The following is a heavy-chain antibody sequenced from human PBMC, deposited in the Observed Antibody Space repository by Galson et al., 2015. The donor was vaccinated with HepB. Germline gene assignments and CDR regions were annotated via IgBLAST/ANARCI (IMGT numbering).Heavy chain of an antibody. J-gene: IGHJ5*02. CDR3: AREFYCGRDCFSEMGWFDP. V-gene: IGHV4-31*03. CDR1: GGSVGSGSFY. CDR2: IHHSGRT. D-gene: IGHD2-21*01. Sequence: TLSLTCTVSGGSVGSGSFYWNWIRHHPEKGLEWIGYIHHSGRTHYNPSLQSRLTISLDTSSNQFSLKLTSVTAADTAIYHCAREFYCGRDCFSEMGWFDPWGPGTLVTVSS.